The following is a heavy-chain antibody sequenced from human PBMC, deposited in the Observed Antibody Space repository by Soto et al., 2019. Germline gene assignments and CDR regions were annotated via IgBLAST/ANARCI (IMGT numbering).Heavy chain of an antibody. Sequence: SVTLSLTCTVSGASIGSGDYYWSWIRQHPGKGLEWIGYIYYSGGTYYNPSLKSRVTISVDTSKNQFSLELSSVTAADTAVYYRASIYDSSGYYYGNNWFDPWGQGTLVTVSS. CDR1: GASIGSGDYY. J-gene: IGHJ5*02. CDR3: ASIYDSSGYYYGNNWFDP. CDR2: IYYSGGT. D-gene: IGHD3-22*01. V-gene: IGHV4-31*02.